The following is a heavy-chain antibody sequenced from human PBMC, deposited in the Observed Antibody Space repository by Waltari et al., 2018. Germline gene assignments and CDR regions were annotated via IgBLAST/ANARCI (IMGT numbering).Heavy chain of an antibody. Sequence: EMQLLASGGGLARPRGSLSLSCAASGSCVSSYAMSWVRKAPGKGLEWVSSKSGGSGITSYAASVKGRFTIARDNSKNTLYLQMNSLRDEDAALYYCAKGLGDRYFDLWGRGTLVTVSS. CDR1: GSCVSSYA. J-gene: IGHJ2*01. CDR2: KSGGSGIT. D-gene: IGHD3-10*01. CDR3: AKGLGDRYFDL. V-gene: IGHV3-23*01.